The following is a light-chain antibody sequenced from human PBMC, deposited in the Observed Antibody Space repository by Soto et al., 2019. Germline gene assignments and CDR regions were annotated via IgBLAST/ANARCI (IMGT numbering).Light chain of an antibody. Sequence: EIVLTQSPGTLSLSPGERATLSCRASQSFNSIYLAWYQQKPGQAPRLLIYGASSRATGIPDRFGGSGSGTDFTLTISRLEPEDFAVYYCHQYDSWTFGQGTKVDIK. CDR1: QSFNSIY. CDR3: HQYDSWT. CDR2: GAS. V-gene: IGKV3-20*01. J-gene: IGKJ1*01.